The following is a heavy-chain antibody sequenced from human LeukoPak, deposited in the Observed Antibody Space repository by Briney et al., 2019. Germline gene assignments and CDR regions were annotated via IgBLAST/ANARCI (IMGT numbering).Heavy chain of an antibody. J-gene: IGHJ4*02. V-gene: IGHV1-18*01. CDR3: ARVYYYDSSGYAPPPSDY. Sequence: ASVKVSCKASGYTFTSYGISWVRQAPGQGLEWMGWISAYNGNTNYAQKLQGRVTMTTDTSTSTAHMELRSLRSDDTAVYYCARVYYYDSSGYAPPPSDYWGQGTLVTVSS. D-gene: IGHD3-22*01. CDR1: GYTFTSYG. CDR2: ISAYNGNT.